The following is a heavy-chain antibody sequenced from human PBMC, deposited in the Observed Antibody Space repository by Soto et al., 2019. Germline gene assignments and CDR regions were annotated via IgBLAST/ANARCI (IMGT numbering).Heavy chain of an antibody. CDR2: IDPSDSQT. J-gene: IGHJ5*02. Sequence: PGESLKISCKGSGYSFAGYWITWVRQKPGKGLEWMGRIDPSDSQTYYSPSFRGHVTISVTKSITTVFLQWSSLRASDTATYYCARLRVDSGGYHFDIWGQGTLVTVSS. D-gene: IGHD2-21*01. CDR1: GYSFAGYW. V-gene: IGHV5-10-1*01. CDR3: ARLRVDSGGYHFDI.